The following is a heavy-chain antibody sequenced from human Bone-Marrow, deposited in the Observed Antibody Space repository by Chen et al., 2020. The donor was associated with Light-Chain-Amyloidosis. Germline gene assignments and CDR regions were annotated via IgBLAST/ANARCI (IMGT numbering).Heavy chain of an antibody. CDR1: GASISSGGIY. J-gene: IGHJ3*02. CDR3: ARVVGGGAFDI. CDR2: MYYSGAT. V-gene: IGHV4-31*11. D-gene: IGHD2-15*01. Sequence: QVQLQESGPGLVKPSQTLSLTCAVAGASISSGGIYWNWIRQHPGTGLEWIGNMYYSGATQYNPSLKSRVIMSMDTSKNQFSLKLTSVTAADTAVYYCARVVGGGAFDIWGQGTMVIVSS.